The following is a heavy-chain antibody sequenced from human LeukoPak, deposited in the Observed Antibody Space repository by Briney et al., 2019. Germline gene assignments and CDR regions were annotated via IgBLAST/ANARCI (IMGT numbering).Heavy chain of an antibody. CDR3: ATAGNYRFDY. CDR2: INPDGSTI. V-gene: IGHV3-74*01. Sequence: EWLLRLSCAASGFTFSNYWVHLVRQAPGKGLVWVSRINPDGSTINYADSVKGRFTISRDNAKNTLYLQMNSLRAEDTAVYYCATAGNYRFDYWGQGTLVSVSS. J-gene: IGHJ4*02. CDR1: GFTFSNYW. D-gene: IGHD1-7*01.